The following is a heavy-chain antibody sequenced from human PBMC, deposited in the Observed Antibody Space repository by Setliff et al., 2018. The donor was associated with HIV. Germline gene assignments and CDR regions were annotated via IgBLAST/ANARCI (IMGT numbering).Heavy chain of an antibody. J-gene: IGHJ3*02. CDR1: DYTFTTYW. CDR3: ARRDGRSMNAFEI. CDR2: IYPEDSNI. Sequence: PGESLKLSCKAVDYTFTTYWIGWVRQMPGEGLEWMGIIYPEDSNIKYNPSFQNQGTISADKSISTAYLQVHNLKASDTATYYCARRDGRSMNAFEIWGPGTMVTVSS. D-gene: IGHD6-13*01. V-gene: IGHV5-51*01.